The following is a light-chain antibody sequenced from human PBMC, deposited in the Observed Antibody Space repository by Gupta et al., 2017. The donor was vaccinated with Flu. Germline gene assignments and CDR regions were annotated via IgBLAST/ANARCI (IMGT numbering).Light chain of an antibody. CDR2: GAS. J-gene: IGKJ1*01. CDR3: QQYARSPKT. Sequence: ERATLSCRASQTLTSSYVAWYQQKPGQSPKLLIFGASSRATGIPDRFSGGGSGTDFTLTISRLEPEDFAVYYCQQYARSPKTFGQGTKVEV. CDR1: QTLTSSY. V-gene: IGKV3-20*01.